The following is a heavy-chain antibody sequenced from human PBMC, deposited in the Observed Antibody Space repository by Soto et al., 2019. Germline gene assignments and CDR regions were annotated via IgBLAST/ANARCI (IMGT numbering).Heavy chain of an antibody. D-gene: IGHD3-16*01. CDR1: GFTFGTYA. J-gene: IGHJ6*03. CDR3: AKFRGPSYSYYYMDV. V-gene: IGHV3-23*01. CDR2: ISGSGRTT. Sequence: EVQLLESGGGLVQPGGSLRLSCAASGFTFGTYAMKWFRQAPGRGLECVSFISGSGRTTYYAESVKGRFTVSRDNSKSTMYLQMNSLRAEDTALYYCAKFRGPSYSYYYMDVWGKGTTVTVSS.